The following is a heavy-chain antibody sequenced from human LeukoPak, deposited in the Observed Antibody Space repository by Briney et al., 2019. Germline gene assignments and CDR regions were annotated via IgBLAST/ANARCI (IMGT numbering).Heavy chain of an antibody. Sequence: SETLSLTCTVSGYSISSGYYWGWIRQPPGKGLEWIGSIYHSGSTYYNPSLKSRVTISVDTPKNQFSLKLSSVTAADTAVYYCARPDYSNYVSVDPWGQGTLVTVSS. J-gene: IGHJ5*02. CDR2: IYHSGST. D-gene: IGHD4-11*01. V-gene: IGHV4-38-2*02. CDR1: GYSISSGYY. CDR3: ARPDYSNYVSVDP.